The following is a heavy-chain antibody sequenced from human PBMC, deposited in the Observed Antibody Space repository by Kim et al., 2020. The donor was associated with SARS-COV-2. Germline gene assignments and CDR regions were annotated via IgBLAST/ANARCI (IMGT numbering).Heavy chain of an antibody. V-gene: IGHV3-21*01. CDR3: ARGWFGQVGDY. J-gene: IGHJ4*02. Sequence: IYYADSVKGRFPISRDNARNSVYLQMNSLRVDDTAVYYCARGWFGQVGDYWGQGTRVTVSS. CDR2: I. D-gene: IGHD3-10*01.